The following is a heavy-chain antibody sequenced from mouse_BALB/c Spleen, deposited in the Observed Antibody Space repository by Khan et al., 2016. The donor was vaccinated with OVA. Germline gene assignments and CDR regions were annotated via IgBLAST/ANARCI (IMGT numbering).Heavy chain of an antibody. J-gene: IGHJ4*01. V-gene: IGHV1-22*01. D-gene: IGHD3-3*01. CDR2: IDPKNGVT. Sequence: EVQLQQSGPELVKPGASVKMSCKTSGYTFTEYTLHWVKQSHGKSLEWIGVIDPKNGVTSYNQKLKGKAKLTVDKSSSTAYMEFRSLTSEDSAVYYCARDAGRYWGQGTSVTVSS. CDR1: GYTFTEYT. CDR3: ARDAGRY.